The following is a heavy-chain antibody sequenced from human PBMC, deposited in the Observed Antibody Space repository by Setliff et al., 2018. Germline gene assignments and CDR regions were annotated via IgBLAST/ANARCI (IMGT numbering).Heavy chain of an antibody. J-gene: IGHJ6*03. V-gene: IGHV1-69*06. CDR1: GGTFSSYD. D-gene: IGHD2-2*01. Sequence: SVKVSCKASGGTFSSYDISWVRQAPGQGLEWMGRIIPIFGTANYAQKFQGRVTITADKSTSTAYMELSSLSSEDTAVYYCARDGFEIVVVPGAIYYYYYRAVWG. CDR2: IIPIFGTA. CDR3: ARDGFEIVVVPGAIYYYYYRAV.